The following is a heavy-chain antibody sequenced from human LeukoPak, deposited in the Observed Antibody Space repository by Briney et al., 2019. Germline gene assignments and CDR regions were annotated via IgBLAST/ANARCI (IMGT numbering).Heavy chain of an antibody. CDR1: GFTFSSYG. J-gene: IGHJ4*02. CDR3: AKDAEDVTYYYDSSGYCFDY. CDR2: ISYDGSNK. V-gene: IGHV3-30*18. D-gene: IGHD3-22*01. Sequence: GGSPRLSCAASGFTFSSYGMHWVRQAPGKGLEWVAVISYDGSNKYYADSVKGRFTISRDNSKNTLYLQMNSLRAEDTAVYYCAKDAEDVTYYYDSSGYCFDYWGQGTLVTVSS.